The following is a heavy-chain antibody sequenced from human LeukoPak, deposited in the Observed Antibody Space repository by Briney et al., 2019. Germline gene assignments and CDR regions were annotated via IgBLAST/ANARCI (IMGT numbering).Heavy chain of an antibody. J-gene: IGHJ3*02. V-gene: IGHV4-31*03. Sequence: SETLSLTCTVSGGSISSGGYYWSWIRQHPGKGLEWIGYIYYSGSTYYNPSLKSRVTISVDTSKNQFSLKLSSVTAADTAVYYCAREAPITIFGVAPDAFDIWGQGTMVTVSS. CDR2: IYYSGST. CDR1: GGSISSGGYY. D-gene: IGHD3-3*01. CDR3: AREAPITIFGVAPDAFDI.